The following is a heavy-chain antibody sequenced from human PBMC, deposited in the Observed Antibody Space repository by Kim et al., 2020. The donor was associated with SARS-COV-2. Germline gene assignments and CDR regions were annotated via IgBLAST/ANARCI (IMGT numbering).Heavy chain of an antibody. V-gene: IGHV3-72*01. CDR1: RFSPSDHY. D-gene: IGHD6-19*01. J-gene: IGHJ3*02. CDR3: CRGYSGGPIYAFDI. Sequence: GGSLRLSCVTSRFSPSDHYIDWVRQGPGKGLEWVGRSGNKASSHATEYAASVRDRFIISRDDSRNSLYLQMNSLKTEDTAVYFCCRGYSGGPIYAFDIWGQGTGVTVSS. CDR2: SGNKASSHAT.